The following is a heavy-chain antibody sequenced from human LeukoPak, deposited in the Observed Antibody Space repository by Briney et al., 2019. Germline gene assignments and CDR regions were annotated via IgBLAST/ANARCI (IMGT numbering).Heavy chain of an antibody. Sequence: PGGSLRLPCAGSGFTFSTSAMNWVRQVPGKGLEWVSSIDYDGSHIYYSASVKGRFSISRDNARDSVYLQMDSLRAEDTAVYYCARDPERYLRTGHYDYWGQGTLVIVSS. V-gene: IGHV3-21*01. CDR3: ARDPERYLRTGHYDY. CDR2: IDYDGSHI. CDR1: GFTFSTSA. J-gene: IGHJ4*02. D-gene: IGHD3-10*02.